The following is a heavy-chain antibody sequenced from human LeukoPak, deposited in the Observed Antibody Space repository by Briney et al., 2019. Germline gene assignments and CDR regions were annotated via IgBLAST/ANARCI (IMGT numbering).Heavy chain of an antibody. CDR1: DGSISNYY. Sequence: SETLSLTCTVSDGSISNYYWSWIRLPPGKGLEWIGYIYYTGATNYSPSLKSRVTISLGTSKNQFSLRLSSVTAADAAVYYCARAGYSYGTGYYFDYWGQGALVTVSS. D-gene: IGHD5-18*01. CDR3: ARAGYSYGTGYYFDY. CDR2: IYYTGAT. J-gene: IGHJ4*02. V-gene: IGHV4-59*01.